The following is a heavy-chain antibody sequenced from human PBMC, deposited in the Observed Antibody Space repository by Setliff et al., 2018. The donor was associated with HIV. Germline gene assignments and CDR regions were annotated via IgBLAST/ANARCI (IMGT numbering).Heavy chain of an antibody. J-gene: IGHJ4*02. Sequence: ETLSLTCAVYGGSFSGYYWSWIRQPPGKGLEWIGEINHSGSTNYNPSLKSRVTISVDTSMDQFSLKLNSVTAADTAVYYCAAASSWDPLLDYWGQGTLVTVSS. CDR3: AAASSWDPLLDY. CDR2: INHSGST. CDR1: GGSFSGYY. V-gene: IGHV4-34*01. D-gene: IGHD6-13*01.